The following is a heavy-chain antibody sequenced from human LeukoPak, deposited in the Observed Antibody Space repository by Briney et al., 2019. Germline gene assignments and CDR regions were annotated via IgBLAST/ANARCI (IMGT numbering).Heavy chain of an antibody. V-gene: IGHV1-18*01. J-gene: IGHJ3*02. D-gene: IGHD3-22*01. CDR3: AREMYYDSSGYYYSRAFDI. CDR2: ISAYNGNT. Sequence: ASVKVSCKASGYTFTSYGISWVRQAPGQGLEWMGWISAYNGNTNYAQKLQGRVTMTTDTSTSTAYMELRSLRSDDTAVYYCAREMYYDSSGYYYSRAFDISGQGTMVTVSS. CDR1: GYTFTSYG.